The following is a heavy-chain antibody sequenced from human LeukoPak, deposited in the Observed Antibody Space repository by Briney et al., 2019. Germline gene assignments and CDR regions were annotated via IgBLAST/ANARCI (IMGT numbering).Heavy chain of an antibody. J-gene: IGHJ4*02. CDR3: TVAAPLDY. Sequence: SVKVSCKASGGTFSSYAISWVRQAPGHGLEWMGGIIPIFGTANYAQKFQGRVTITTDESTSTAYMELSSLRSEDTAVYYCTVAAPLDYWGQGTLVTVSS. CDR2: IIPIFGTA. D-gene: IGHD6-6*01. V-gene: IGHV1-69*05. CDR1: GGTFSSYA.